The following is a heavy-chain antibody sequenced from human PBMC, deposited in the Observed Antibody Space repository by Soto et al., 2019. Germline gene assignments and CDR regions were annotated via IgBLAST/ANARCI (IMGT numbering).Heavy chain of an antibody. J-gene: IGHJ5*02. V-gene: IGHV4-31*03. Sequence: TLSLTCTVSGGSISSGGYYWSWIRQHPGKGLEWIGYIYYSGSTYYNPSLKSRVTISVDTSKNQFSLKLSSVTAADTAVYYCARGIAVAGNWFDPWGQGTLVTVSS. D-gene: IGHD6-19*01. CDR2: IYYSGST. CDR1: GGSISSGGYY. CDR3: ARGIAVAGNWFDP.